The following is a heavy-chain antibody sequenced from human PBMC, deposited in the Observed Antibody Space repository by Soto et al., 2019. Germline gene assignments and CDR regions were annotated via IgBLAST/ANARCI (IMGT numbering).Heavy chain of an antibody. V-gene: IGHV4-30-4*01. D-gene: IGHD4-17*01. Sequence: SETLSLTCTFSGGSISSGDYYWSWIRQPPGKGLEWIGYIYYSGSTNYNPSLKSRVTISADKSKNQFTLKLSSVTAADTAVYYCASSGYWLIVTTVPYYFDYWGQGTLVTVSS. CDR3: ASSGYWLIVTTVPYYFDY. CDR1: GGSISSGDYY. CDR2: IYYSGST. J-gene: IGHJ4*02.